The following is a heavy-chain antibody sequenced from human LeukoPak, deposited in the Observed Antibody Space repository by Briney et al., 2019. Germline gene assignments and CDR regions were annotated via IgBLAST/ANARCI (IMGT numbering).Heavy chain of an antibody. Sequence: SGTLSLTCAVSGGSISSSNWWSWVRQPPGKGLEWIGEIYHGGSTNYNPSLKSRVTISVDKSKNQFSLKLSSVTAADTAVYYCARAPRLWFGELLLDYWGQGTLVTVSS. V-gene: IGHV4-4*02. D-gene: IGHD3-10*01. J-gene: IGHJ4*02. CDR2: IYHGGST. CDR1: GGSISSSNW. CDR3: ARAPRLWFGELLLDY.